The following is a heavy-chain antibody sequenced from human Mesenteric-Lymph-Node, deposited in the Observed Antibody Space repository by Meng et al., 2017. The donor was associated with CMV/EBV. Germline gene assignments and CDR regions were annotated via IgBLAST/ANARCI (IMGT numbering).Heavy chain of an antibody. Sequence: GSLRLSCAVYGGSFSGYYWSWIRQPPGKGLEWIGEINHSGSTNYNPSLKSRVTISVDTSKNQFSLKLSSVTAADTAVYYCARAGWLRLPYWFDPWGQGTRVTVSS. D-gene: IGHD5-12*01. CDR3: ARAGWLRLPYWFDP. V-gene: IGHV4-34*01. CDR1: GGSFSGYY. CDR2: INHSGST. J-gene: IGHJ5*02.